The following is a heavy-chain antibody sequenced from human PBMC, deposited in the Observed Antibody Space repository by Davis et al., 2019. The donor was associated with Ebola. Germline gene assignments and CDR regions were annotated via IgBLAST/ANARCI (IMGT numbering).Heavy chain of an antibody. J-gene: IGHJ2*01. CDR1: GFIFSDHL. CDR3: TTLSTVTTMYFDL. D-gene: IGHD4-17*01. CDR2: IRNKASSYTT. Sequence: GGSLRLSCAASGFIFSDHLMDWVRQAPGKGLEWVGRIRNKASSYTTEYAASVKGRFTISRDDSKNSLYLLMDSLKIDDTAVYYCTTLSTVTTMYFDLWGRGTLVTVSS. V-gene: IGHV3-72*01.